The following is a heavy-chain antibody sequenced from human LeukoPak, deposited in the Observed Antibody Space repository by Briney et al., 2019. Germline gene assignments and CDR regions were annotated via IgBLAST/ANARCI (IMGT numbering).Heavy chain of an antibody. Sequence: GRSLRLSCAASGFTFSSYGMHRVRQAPGKGLEGVAVIWYDGSNKYYADSVKGRFTISRDNSKNTLYLQMNSLRAEDTAVYYCARTYGYSYGHIDYWGQGTLVTVSS. D-gene: IGHD5-18*01. V-gene: IGHV3-33*01. CDR2: IWYDGSNK. CDR1: GFTFSSYG. CDR3: ARTYGYSYGHIDY. J-gene: IGHJ4*02.